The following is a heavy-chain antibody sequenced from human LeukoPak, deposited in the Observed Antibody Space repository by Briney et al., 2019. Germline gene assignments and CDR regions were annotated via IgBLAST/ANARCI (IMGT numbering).Heavy chain of an antibody. V-gene: IGHV4-61*01. CDR3: ARSRDGYKPYYFDY. CDR1: GGSVSNGSYY. CDR2: IYYSGST. D-gene: IGHD5-24*01. Sequence: SETLSLTCTVSGGSVSNGSYYWSWIRQPPGKGLECIGYIYYSGSTNYNPSLKSRVTISVDTSKNQFSLKLNSVTAAGTALYYCARSRDGYKPYYFDYWGQGTLVTVSS. J-gene: IGHJ4*02.